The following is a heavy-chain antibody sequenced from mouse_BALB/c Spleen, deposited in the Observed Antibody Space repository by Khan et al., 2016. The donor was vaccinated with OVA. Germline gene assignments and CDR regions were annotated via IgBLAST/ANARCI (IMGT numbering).Heavy chain of an antibody. J-gene: IGHJ4*01. V-gene: IGHV5-17*02. CDR1: GFTFSNFG. CDR3: ARRGIYDGYYGGAMDY. CDR2: ISSGSSTI. D-gene: IGHD2-3*01. Sequence: EVELVESGGGLVQPGGSRKLSCAASGFTFSNFGIHWVRQAPEKGLEWVAYISSGSSTIYYADTVKGRFTISRDNPKNTLFLQMTSLRSEDTAMXYCARRGIYDGYYGGAMDYWGQGTSVTVSS.